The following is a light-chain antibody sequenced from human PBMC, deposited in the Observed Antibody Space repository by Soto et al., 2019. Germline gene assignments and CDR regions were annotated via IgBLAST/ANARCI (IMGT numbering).Light chain of an antibody. CDR2: EGS. J-gene: IGLJ1*01. CDR3: CSYAGSYV. CDR1: SSDVGSYNL. Sequence: QSALTQPASVSGSPGQTITISCTGTSSDVGSYNLVSWYQQHPGKAPKLMIYEGSKRPSGVSNRFSGSKSGNTASLTISGIQAEEEDDYYCCSYAGSYVFGTGTKVTV. V-gene: IGLV2-23*01.